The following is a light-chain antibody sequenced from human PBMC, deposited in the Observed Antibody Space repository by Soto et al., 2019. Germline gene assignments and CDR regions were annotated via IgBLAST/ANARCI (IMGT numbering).Light chain of an antibody. V-gene: IGLV2-18*01. CDR1: SSDVGAYNR. CDR2: EVN. CDR3: SLYTSSSTVA. J-gene: IGLJ2*01. Sequence: QSALTQPPSVSASPGQSVTIPCTATSSDVGAYNRVSWYQQYPGTPPKLMISEVNNRPSGVPDRFSGSKSGNTASLTISGLQAEDEADYYCSLYTSSSTVALGGGTKLTVL.